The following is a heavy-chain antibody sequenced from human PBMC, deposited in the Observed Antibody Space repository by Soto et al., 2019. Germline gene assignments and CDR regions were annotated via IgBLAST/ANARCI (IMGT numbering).Heavy chain of an antibody. CDR1: GFSLNTRDVG. CDR3: ASCRGGVASF. Sequence: QITLNESGPALVKPTQTLTLTCTFSGFSLNTRDVGVGWIRQPPGKALEWLGVVYWDDDKTYSPSLKSRLTITKDTPKNQVVLRMTKMDPVDTATYYCASCRGGVASFWGQGTLVTVSS. D-gene: IGHD3-16*01. V-gene: IGHV2-5*02. J-gene: IGHJ4*02. CDR2: VYWDDDK.